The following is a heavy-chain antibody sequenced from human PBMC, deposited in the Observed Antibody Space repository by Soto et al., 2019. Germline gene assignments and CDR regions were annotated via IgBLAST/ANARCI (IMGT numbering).Heavy chain of an antibody. CDR1: GFTFSSYG. V-gene: IGHV3-30*18. CDR2: ISYDGTDK. D-gene: IGHD5-18*01. CDR3: VKERYAQLWLEDYGMDV. Sequence: ETGGGVVQTGRSLRLSCAASGFTFSSYGIHWVRRAPGKGLEWVALISYDGTDKYYADSVKGRFTISRDNSKNTLYLQMSSLGPEDGAVYYCVKERYAQLWLEDYGMDVWGQGTTVTV. J-gene: IGHJ6*02.